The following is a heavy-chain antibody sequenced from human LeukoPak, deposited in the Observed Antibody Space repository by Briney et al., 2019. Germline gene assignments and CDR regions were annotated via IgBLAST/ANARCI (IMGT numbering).Heavy chain of an antibody. CDR1: GGSISSSSYY. D-gene: IGHD3-22*01. J-gene: IGHJ2*01. CDR2: IYYSGST. CDR3: AKNTYYYDSSGYPAPDWYFDL. V-gene: IGHV4-39*01. Sequence: SETLSLTCTVSGGSISSSSYYWGWIRQPPGKGLEWLGSIYYSGSTYYNPSLKSRVTISVDTSKNQFSLKLSSVTAADTAVYYCAKNTYYYDSSGYPAPDWYFDLWGRGTLVTVSS.